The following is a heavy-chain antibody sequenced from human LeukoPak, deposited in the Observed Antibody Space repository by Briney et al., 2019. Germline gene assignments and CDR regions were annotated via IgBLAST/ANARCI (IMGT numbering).Heavy chain of an antibody. J-gene: IGHJ4*02. V-gene: IGHV3-23*01. CDR3: ASFHGYSYGYDY. D-gene: IGHD5-18*01. CDR2: NSGSGGST. CDR1: GFTFNSYA. Sequence: GGSLRLSCAASGFTFNSYAMSWVRQAPGKGLEWVSDNSGSGGSTYYADSVKGRFTIPRDNSKNTLYLQMNSLRAEDTAVYYCASFHGYSYGYDYWGQGTLVTVSS.